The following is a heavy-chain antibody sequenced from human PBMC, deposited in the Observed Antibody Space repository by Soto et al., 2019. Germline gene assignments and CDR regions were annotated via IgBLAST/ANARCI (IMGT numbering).Heavy chain of an antibody. Sequence: ASVKVSCKASGYTFTSYGISWVRQAPGQGLEWMGWISAYNGNTNYAQKLQGRVTMTTDTSTSTAYMELRSLRSDDTAVYYCARDPIAAAGKDGVDYWGQGTLVTVSS. CDR3: ARDPIAAAGKDGVDY. CDR1: GYTFTSYG. CDR2: ISAYNGNT. J-gene: IGHJ4*02. V-gene: IGHV1-18*01. D-gene: IGHD6-13*01.